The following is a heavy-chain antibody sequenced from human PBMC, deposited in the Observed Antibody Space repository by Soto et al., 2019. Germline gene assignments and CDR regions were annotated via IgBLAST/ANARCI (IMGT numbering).Heavy chain of an antibody. CDR3: AKDLVLVVTAIPGNYYYGMDV. CDR1: GFTFSSYG. D-gene: IGHD2-21*02. Sequence: PGGSLRLSCAASGFTFSSYGMHWVRQAPGKGLEWVAVISYDGSNKYYADSVKGRFTISRDNSKNTLYLQMNSLRAEDTAVYYCAKDLVLVVTAIPGNYYYGMDVWGQGTTVTAP. J-gene: IGHJ6*02. V-gene: IGHV3-30*18. CDR2: ISYDGSNK.